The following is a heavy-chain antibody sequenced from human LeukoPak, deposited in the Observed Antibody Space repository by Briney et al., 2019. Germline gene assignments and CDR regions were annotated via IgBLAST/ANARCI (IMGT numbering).Heavy chain of an antibody. CDR1: GGSISSSSYY. CDR3: ARVTFSVEPFGGPGEHWFDP. Sequence: PSETLSLTCTVSGGSISSSSYYWGWIRQPPGKGLEWIGSIYYSGSTYYNPSLKSRVTISVDTSKNQFSLKLSSVTAAHTAVYYCARVTFSVEPFGGPGEHWFDPWGQGTLVTVSS. CDR2: IYYSGST. J-gene: IGHJ5*02. D-gene: IGHD3-16*01. V-gene: IGHV4-39*07.